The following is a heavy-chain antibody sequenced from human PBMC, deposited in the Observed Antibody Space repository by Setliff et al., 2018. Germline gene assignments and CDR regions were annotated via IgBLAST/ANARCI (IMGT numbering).Heavy chain of an antibody. CDR2: ISYDGSNK. J-gene: IGHJ4*02. D-gene: IGHD2-21*01. CDR1: GFTFSSYA. Sequence: QPGGSLRLSCAASGFTFSSYAMHWVRQAPGKGLEWVAVISYDGSNKYYADSVKGRFTISRDNSKNTLYLQMNSLRVDDTAVYYCSSYLVSWGQGALVTVSS. CDR3: SSYLVS. V-gene: IGHV3-30-3*01.